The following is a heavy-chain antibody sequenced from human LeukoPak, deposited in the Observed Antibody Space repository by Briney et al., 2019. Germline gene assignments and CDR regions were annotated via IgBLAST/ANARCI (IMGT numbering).Heavy chain of an antibody. CDR2: INGSGGST. CDR1: GFTFSSYA. D-gene: IGHD2-15*01. V-gene: IGHV3-23*01. Sequence: GGSLRLSCAASGFTFSSYAMSWVRHTTGKALEWVSAINGSGGSTYYADPVKAGFTIPRENSKHTLYLQMNSLRAEDRAVYYCAKERGCYPRGMDVWGQGTTVTVFS. J-gene: IGHJ6*02. CDR3: AKERGCYPRGMDV.